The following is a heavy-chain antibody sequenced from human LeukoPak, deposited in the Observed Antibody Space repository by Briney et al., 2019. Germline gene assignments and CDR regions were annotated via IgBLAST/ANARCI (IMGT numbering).Heavy chain of an antibody. J-gene: IGHJ5*02. CDR3: ASEDNDFWSGYLGLSLFDP. CDR1: GGSISSSSYY. D-gene: IGHD3-3*01. CDR2: IYYSGST. V-gene: IGHV4-39*01. Sequence: SETLSLTCTVSGGSISSSSYYWGWIRQPPGKGLEWIGSIYYSGSTYHNPSLKSRVTISVDTSKNQFSLKLSSVTAADTAVYYCASEDNDFWSGYLGLSLFDPWGQGTLVTVSS.